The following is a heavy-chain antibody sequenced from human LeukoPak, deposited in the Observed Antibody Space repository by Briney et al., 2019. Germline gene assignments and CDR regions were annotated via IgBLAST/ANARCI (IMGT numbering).Heavy chain of an antibody. D-gene: IGHD6-13*01. CDR2: IYPGDSDT. CDR1: GYSFTSYW. CDR3: ARQVRYSSSWYGYYYYMDV. J-gene: IGHJ6*03. V-gene: IGHV5-51*01. Sequence: GESLKISCKGSGYSFTSYWIGWVRQMPGKGLEWMGIIYPGDSDTRYSPSFQGQVTISADKSISTAYLQWSSLKASDTAMYYCARQVRYSSSWYGYYYYMDVWGKGTTVTVSS.